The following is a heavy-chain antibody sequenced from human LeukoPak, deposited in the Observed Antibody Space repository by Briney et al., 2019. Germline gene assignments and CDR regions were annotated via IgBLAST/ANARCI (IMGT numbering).Heavy chain of an antibody. Sequence: GGSLRLSCAASGFTVSSNYMSWVRQAPGKGLEWVSVIYSGGSTYYADSVKGRFTISRDNSKNTLYLQMNSLRAEDTAVYYCARDLGRGYYYYGMDVWGQGTTVTVSS. V-gene: IGHV3-66*01. J-gene: IGHJ6*02. CDR3: ARDLGRGYYYYGMDV. CDR2: IYSGGST. D-gene: IGHD5-24*01. CDR1: GFTVSSNY.